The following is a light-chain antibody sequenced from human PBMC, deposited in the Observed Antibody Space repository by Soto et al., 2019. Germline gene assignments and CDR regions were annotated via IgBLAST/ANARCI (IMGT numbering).Light chain of an antibody. J-gene: IGLJ1*01. CDR2: DVA. Sequence: QSVLTQPASVSGSPGQSITISCTGTSSDVGGYNYVSWYQHHPGKAPKLMIYDVANRASGVSNRLSGSKSGNTASLTISGLQAEDEADYYCNSYTSSSTYVFGTGTKVTVL. V-gene: IGLV2-14*03. CDR1: SSDVGGYNY. CDR3: NSYTSSSTYV.